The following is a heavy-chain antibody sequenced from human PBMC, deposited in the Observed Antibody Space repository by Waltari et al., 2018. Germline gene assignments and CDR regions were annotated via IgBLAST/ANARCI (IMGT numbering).Heavy chain of an antibody. Sequence: EVQLVESGGGLVQPGGSLRLSCAASGFTFRSYAMSWVRQAPGRVLGWVSAISGSDGRTNYADSAKGRFTISRDNVKNTLFLQMNSLRADDAAVYYCAKDLGGFSGSHWYFDLWGRGTLVTVSS. V-gene: IGHV3-23*04. J-gene: IGHJ2*01. D-gene: IGHD5-12*01. CDR3: AKDLGGFSGSHWYFDL. CDR2: ISGSDGRT. CDR1: GFTFRSYA.